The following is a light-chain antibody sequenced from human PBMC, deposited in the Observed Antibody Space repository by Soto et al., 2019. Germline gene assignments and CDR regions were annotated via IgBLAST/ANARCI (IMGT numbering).Light chain of an antibody. Sequence: QSDLTQPASVSGSPGQSMTISCTGTSRDVGAYDYVSWYLQYPDKAPQLLIYYVDHRPSGVSSRFSGSKSGNTACLTISGLQAEDEGDYYCCSYADGSIYFFGTGTKVTVL. CDR2: YVD. V-gene: IGLV2-14*03. CDR3: CSYADGSIYF. CDR1: SRDVGAYDY. J-gene: IGLJ1*01.